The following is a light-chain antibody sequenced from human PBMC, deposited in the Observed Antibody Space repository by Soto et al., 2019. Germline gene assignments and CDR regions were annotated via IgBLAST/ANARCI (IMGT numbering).Light chain of an antibody. CDR2: GAS. CDR1: QSVRSS. J-gene: IGKJ5*01. CDR3: QQYNNWPAIT. Sequence: EIVMTQSPATLSLSPGERTTLSCRASQSVRSSLAWYQQKPGQAPRLLIYGASTRVTGIPPRFSGSGSGTEFTLTISSLQSEDFAVYYCQQYNNWPAITFGQGTRLAIK. V-gene: IGKV3D-15*01.